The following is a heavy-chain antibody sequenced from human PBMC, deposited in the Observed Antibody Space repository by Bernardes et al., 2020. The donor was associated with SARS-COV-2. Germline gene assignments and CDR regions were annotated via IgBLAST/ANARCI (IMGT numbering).Heavy chain of an antibody. CDR2: ISASGSTT. CDR1: GFTFSNNG. Sequence: GGSLRLSCATSGFTFSNNGMGWVRQAPGKGLEWVSSISASGSTTYYADSVKGRFTLSRDNSNNTLYLQLSSLRGEDTAIYFCSKCVYTSGYYGFDYWGQGSLVTVSS. V-gene: IGHV3-23*01. D-gene: IGHD5-12*01. J-gene: IGHJ4*02. CDR3: SKCVYTSGYYGFDY.